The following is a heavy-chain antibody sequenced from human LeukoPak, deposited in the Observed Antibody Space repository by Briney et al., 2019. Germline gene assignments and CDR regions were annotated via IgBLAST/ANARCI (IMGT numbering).Heavy chain of an antibody. J-gene: IGHJ4*02. D-gene: IGHD5-12*01. CDR2: ISGSGGST. Sequence: GGSLRLSCAASGFTFSSYAMSWVRQAPGKGLEWVSAISGSGGSTYYADSVKGRFTISRDNSKNTLYLQMSSLKASDTAMYYCARLPGIVATIERYFDYWGQGTLVTVSS. CDR3: ARLPGIVATIERYFDY. V-gene: IGHV3-23*01. CDR1: GFTFSSYA.